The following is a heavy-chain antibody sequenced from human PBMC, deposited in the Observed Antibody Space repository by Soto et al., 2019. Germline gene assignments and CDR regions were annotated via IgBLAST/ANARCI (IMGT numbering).Heavy chain of an antibody. CDR2: FYYTGSI. J-gene: IGHJ4*02. V-gene: IGHV4-61*01. CDR1: GGSVSSGNYY. Sequence: QVQLQESGPGLVKPSETLSLTCTVSGGSVSSGNYYWSWIRQPPGKGLEWIGYFYYTGSIKYNPSPNSRVTIFIDASKNQFSLRLSSVTAADTAVYYCARSMFYSDGINYSPFEYWGQGTLVTASS. D-gene: IGHD3-22*01. CDR3: ARSMFYSDGINYSPFEY.